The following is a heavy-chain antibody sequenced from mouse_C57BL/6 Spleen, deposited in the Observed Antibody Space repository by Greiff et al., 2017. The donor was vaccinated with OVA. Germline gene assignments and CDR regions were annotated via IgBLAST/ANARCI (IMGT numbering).Heavy chain of an antibody. Sequence: EVKLVESGGGLVQPKGSLKLSCAASGFSFNTYAMNWVRQAPGKGLEWVARIRSKSNNYATYYADSVKDRFTISRDDSESMLYLQMNNLKTEDTAMYYCVRHDPFYSFAYWGQGTLVTVSA. J-gene: IGHJ3*01. D-gene: IGHD2-1*01. V-gene: IGHV10-1*01. CDR2: IRSKSNNYAT. CDR3: VRHDPFYSFAY. CDR1: GFSFNTYA.